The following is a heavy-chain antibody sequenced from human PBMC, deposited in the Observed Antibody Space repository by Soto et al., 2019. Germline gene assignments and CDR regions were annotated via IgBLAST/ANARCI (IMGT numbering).Heavy chain of an antibody. J-gene: IGHJ6*02. Sequence: SVKVSCKASGYTFTSYYMHWVRQAPGQGLEWMGIINPSGGSTSYAQKFQGRVTMTRDTSTSTVYMELSSLRSEDTAVYYCARDIVATIIYYYGMDVWGQGTTVTVSS. CDR3: ARDIVATIIYYYGMDV. CDR1: GYTFTSYY. D-gene: IGHD5-12*01. V-gene: IGHV1-46*01. CDR2: INPSGGST.